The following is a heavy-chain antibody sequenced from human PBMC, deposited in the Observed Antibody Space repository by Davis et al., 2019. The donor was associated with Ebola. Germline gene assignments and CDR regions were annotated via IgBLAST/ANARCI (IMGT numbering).Heavy chain of an antibody. Sequence: ASVKVSCKASGYTRYTFSYYSMHWVRQAPGQSLEWMGWINVGNGNTKYSQKFQGRVTITRVTSASTAYMELSSLTSQDTSVYYCAREGGGYGYFDYWGQGTLVTVSS. CDR2: INVGNGNT. CDR1: GYTRYTFSYYS. D-gene: IGHD3-22*01. V-gene: IGHV1-3*01. J-gene: IGHJ4*02. CDR3: AREGGGYGYFDY.